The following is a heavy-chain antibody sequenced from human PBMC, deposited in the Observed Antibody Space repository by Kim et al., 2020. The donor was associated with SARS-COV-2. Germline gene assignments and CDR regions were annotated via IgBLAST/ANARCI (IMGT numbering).Heavy chain of an antibody. V-gene: IGHV1-2*06. CDR2: INPNSGGT. D-gene: IGHD2-15*01. CDR1: GYTFTGYY. J-gene: IGHJ6*02. CDR3: ARDHGGSYGYYYYGMYV. Sequence: ASGTVSCKASGYTFTGYYMHWVRQAPGQGLEWMGRINPNSGGTNFAQKFQGRVTMTRDTSISTAYMELSRLRSDDTAVYYSARDHGGSYGYYYYGMYVWG.